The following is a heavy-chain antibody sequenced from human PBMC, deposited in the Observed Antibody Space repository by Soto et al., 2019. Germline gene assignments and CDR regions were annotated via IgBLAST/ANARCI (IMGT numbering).Heavy chain of an antibody. V-gene: IGHV1-69*13. D-gene: IGHD6-13*01. J-gene: IGHJ1*01. CDR3: VRDSGAKLSSS. CDR1: GGTFSSYR. CDR2: IVPIYRTA. Sequence: ASVKVSCKASGGTFSSYRINWVRQAPGQGLEWVGGIVPIYRTADYAQKFQGRVTITADESARTSYMELSSLRSQDTAVYYCVRDSGAKLSSSWGQGTLVTVSS.